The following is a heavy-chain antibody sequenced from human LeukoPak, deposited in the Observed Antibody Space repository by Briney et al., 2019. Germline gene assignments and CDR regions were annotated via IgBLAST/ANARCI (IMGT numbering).Heavy chain of an antibody. CDR2: ISGSGGST. CDR1: GFTFSSYG. D-gene: IGHD2-21*02. Sequence: GGTLRLSCAASGFTFSSYGMSWVRQAPGKGLEWVSAISGSGGSTYYADSVKGRFTISRDSSKNTLFLQMNRLRPEDAAVYYCARRVVTAITNYFDYWGQGTLVTVSS. J-gene: IGHJ4*02. V-gene: IGHV3-23*01. CDR3: ARRVVTAITNYFDY.